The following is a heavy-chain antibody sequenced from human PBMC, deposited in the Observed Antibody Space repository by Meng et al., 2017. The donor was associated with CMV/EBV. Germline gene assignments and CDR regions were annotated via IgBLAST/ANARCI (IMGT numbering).Heavy chain of an antibody. Sequence: SETLSLTCTVSGGSIRSKSSYWGWIRQPPGKGLEWIGSIYYSGSTYYNPSLKSRVTISVDTSKNQFSLKLSSVTAADTAMYYCARQVDCSSASCYGWDWGQGTLVTVSS. J-gene: IGHJ1*01. D-gene: IGHD2-2*01. V-gene: IGHV4-39*01. CDR2: IYYSGST. CDR1: GGSIRSKSSY. CDR3: ARQVDCSSASCYGWD.